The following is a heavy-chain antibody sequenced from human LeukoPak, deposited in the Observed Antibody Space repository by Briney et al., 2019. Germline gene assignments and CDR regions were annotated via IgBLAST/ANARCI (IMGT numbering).Heavy chain of an antibody. CDR3: ARLDSSGYYFDY. Sequence: PSETLSLTCTVSGGSISSYYWSWIRQPPGKGLEWIGYIYYSGSTNYNPSLKSRVTISVDMSKNQFSLKLSSVTAADTAVYYCARLDSSGYYFDYWGQGTLVTVSS. D-gene: IGHD3-22*01. V-gene: IGHV4-59*01. CDR1: GGSISSYY. CDR2: IYYSGST. J-gene: IGHJ4*02.